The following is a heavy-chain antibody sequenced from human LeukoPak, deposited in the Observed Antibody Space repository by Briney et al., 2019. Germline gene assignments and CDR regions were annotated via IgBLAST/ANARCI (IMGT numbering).Heavy chain of an antibody. J-gene: IGHJ4*02. CDR3: ARENVIYGSGKWYFDY. Sequence: SVKVSCKASGGTFSSYAISWVRQAPGQGLEWVGGIIPIFGTANYAQKFQGRVTITADESTSTAYMELSSLRSEDTAVYYCARENVIYGSGKWYFDYWGQGTLVTVSS. CDR2: IIPIFGTA. D-gene: IGHD3-10*01. CDR1: GGTFSSYA. V-gene: IGHV1-69*13.